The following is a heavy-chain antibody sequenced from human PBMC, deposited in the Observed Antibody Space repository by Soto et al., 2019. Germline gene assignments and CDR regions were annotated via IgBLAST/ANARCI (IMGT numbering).Heavy chain of an antibody. D-gene: IGHD3-16*01. CDR1: GGSISSYY. V-gene: IGHV4-59*01. CDR3: ARVAGDYVWD. CDR2: IYYSGST. J-gene: IGHJ4*02. Sequence: QVQLQESGPGLVKPSETLSLTCTVSGGSISSYYWSWIRQPPGKGLEWIGYIYYSGSTNYNPSLKSRVTISVDTSKNQFSLKLSSVTAADTDVYYCARVAGDYVWDWGQGTLVTVSS.